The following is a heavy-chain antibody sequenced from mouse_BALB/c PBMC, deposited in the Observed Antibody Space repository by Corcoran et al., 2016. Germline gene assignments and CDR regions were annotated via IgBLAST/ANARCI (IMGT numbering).Heavy chain of an antibody. V-gene: IGHV1-84*02. Sequence: QIQLQQSGPELLTPGASVKISCKASGYTFTDYYINWVKQKPGQGLEWVGWIYPGSGNTKYNEKFKGKATLTVATSSSTAYMQLSSLTSEDTAVYFCARGYGNYAMDYWGQGTSVTVSS. CDR3: ARGYGNYAMDY. CDR1: GYTFTDYY. D-gene: IGHD2-10*02. J-gene: IGHJ4*01. CDR2: IYPGSGNT.